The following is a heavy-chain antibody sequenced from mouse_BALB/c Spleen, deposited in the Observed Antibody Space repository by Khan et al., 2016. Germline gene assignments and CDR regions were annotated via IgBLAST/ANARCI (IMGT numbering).Heavy chain of an antibody. V-gene: IGHV3-2*02. Sequence: EVQLQESGPGLVKPSQSLSLSCTVTGYSITRGYAWNWIRRFPGNKLEWMGYISTSGITRYNPSLKSRTSMTRDKSKNQVFMQLSYVTTEDTATSYCSTSANYLDYWGQGTTLTVSS. J-gene: IGHJ2*01. CDR2: ISTSGIT. D-gene: IGHD6-1*01. CDR1: GYSITRGYA. CDR3: STSANYLDY.